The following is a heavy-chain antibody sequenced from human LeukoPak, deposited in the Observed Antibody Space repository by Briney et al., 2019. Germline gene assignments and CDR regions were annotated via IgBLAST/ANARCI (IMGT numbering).Heavy chain of an antibody. J-gene: IGHJ4*02. Sequence: GGSLRLSCAASGFTVSSNYMSWVRQAPGKGLEWVSVIYSGGSTYYADSVKGRFTISRDNSKNTLYLQMNSLRAEDTAVYYCARANYDTLGDYWGQGTLVTVSS. D-gene: IGHD3-22*01. V-gene: IGHV3-66*01. CDR3: ARANYDTLGDY. CDR2: IYSGGST. CDR1: GFTVSSNY.